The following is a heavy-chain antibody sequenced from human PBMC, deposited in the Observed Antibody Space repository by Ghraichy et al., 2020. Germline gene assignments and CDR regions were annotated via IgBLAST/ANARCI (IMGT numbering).Heavy chain of an antibody. Sequence: GGSLRLSCAASGFTFSDYYMSWIRQAPGKGLEWISYISSGGNTIYYADSVKGRFTISRDNAKNSLYLQMNSLRAEDMAVYYCARGVRGIVAYTVDFWGQGTLVTVSS. V-gene: IGHV3-11*01. CDR2: ISSGGNTI. J-gene: IGHJ4*02. CDR3: ARGVRGIVAYTVDF. D-gene: IGHD2-2*02. CDR1: GFTFSDYY.